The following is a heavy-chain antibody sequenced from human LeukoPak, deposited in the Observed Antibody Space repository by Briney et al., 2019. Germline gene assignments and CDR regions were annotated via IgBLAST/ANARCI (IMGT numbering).Heavy chain of an antibody. CDR3: ARSPRDYPRHYYYYYMDV. CDR1: GFTFSSYA. J-gene: IGHJ6*03. CDR2: ISYDGSNK. Sequence: GRSLRLSCAASGFTFSSYAMHWVRQAPGKGLEWVAVISYDGSNKYYADSVKGRFTISRDNSKNTLYLQMNSLRAEDTAVYYCARSPRDYPRHYYYYYMDVWGKGTTVTVSS. V-gene: IGHV3-30*01. D-gene: IGHD5-24*01.